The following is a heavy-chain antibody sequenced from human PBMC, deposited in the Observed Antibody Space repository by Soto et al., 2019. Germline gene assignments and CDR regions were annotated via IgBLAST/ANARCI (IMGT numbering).Heavy chain of an antibody. Sequence: EVQLVESGGGLVQPGGSLRLSCAASGFTFSSYWMHWVRQAPGKGLVLVSSISTDASSTSYADPVKGRFTISRDNAKNTLYLQMNRVRAEDTAVYYCARLPNKSPQNWGQGTLVIVSP. CDR3: ARLPNKSPQN. CDR1: GFTFSSYW. J-gene: IGHJ1*01. CDR2: ISTDASST. V-gene: IGHV3-74*01.